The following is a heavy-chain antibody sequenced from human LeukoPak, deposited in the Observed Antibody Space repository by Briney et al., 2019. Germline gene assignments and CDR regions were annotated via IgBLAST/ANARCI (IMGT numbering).Heavy chain of an antibody. CDR3: VRGGSSGYYLFDY. D-gene: IGHD3-22*01. CDR2: FDPEDGET. J-gene: IGHJ4*02. CDR1: GYTLTEFS. V-gene: IGHV1-24*01. Sequence: GASVKVSCKVSGYTLTEFSMHWVRQAPGKGLEWMGGFDPEDGETIYAQKFQGRVTMTEDTSTDTAYMELSSLRSEDTAVYYCVRGGSSGYYLFDYWGQGTLVTVSS.